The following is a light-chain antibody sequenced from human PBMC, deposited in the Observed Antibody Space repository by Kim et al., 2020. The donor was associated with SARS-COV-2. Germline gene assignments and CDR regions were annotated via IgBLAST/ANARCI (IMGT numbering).Light chain of an antibody. CDR3: QQYGSSPYT. J-gene: IGKJ2*01. CDR2: GAS. V-gene: IGKV3-20*01. Sequence: EIVMTQSPATLSVSPGERATLSCRASQSLNNNLAWYQQKPGQAPRLLIYGASSRATGIPDRFSGSGSGTDFTLTISRLEPEDFAVYYCQQYGSSPYTFGQGTKLEIK. CDR1: QSLNNN.